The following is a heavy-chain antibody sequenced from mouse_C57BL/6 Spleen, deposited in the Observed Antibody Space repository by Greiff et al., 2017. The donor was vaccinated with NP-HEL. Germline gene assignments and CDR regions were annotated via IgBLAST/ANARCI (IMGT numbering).Heavy chain of an antibody. CDR2: IHPNSGST. J-gene: IGHJ3*01. V-gene: IGHV1-64*01. CDR3: ARDYVDWFAY. D-gene: IGHD2-4*01. Sequence: QVQLKQPGAELVKPGASVKLSCKASGYTFTSYWMHWVKQRPGQGLEWIGMIHPNSGSTNYNEKFKSKATLTVDKSSSTAYMQLSSLTSEDSAVYYCARDYVDWFAYWGQGTLVTVSA. CDR1: GYTFTSYW.